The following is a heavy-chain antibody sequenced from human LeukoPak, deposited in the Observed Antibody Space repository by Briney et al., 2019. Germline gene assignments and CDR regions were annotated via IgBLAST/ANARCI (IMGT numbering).Heavy chain of an antibody. CDR1: GGSISSSIW. V-gene: IGHV4-4*02. CDR3: ARQRQRPYYFDY. CDR2: IYHSGST. D-gene: IGHD6-25*01. J-gene: IGHJ4*02. Sequence: PSETLSLTCAVSGGSISSSIWWSWIRQPPGKGLEWIGEIYHSGSTNYNPSLKSRVTISVDKSKNQFSLKLSSVTAADTAVYYCARQRQRPYYFDYWGQGTLVTVSS.